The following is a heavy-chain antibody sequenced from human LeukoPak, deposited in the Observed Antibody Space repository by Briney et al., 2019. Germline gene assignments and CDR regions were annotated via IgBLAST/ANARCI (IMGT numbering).Heavy chain of an antibody. CDR3: AKDLIGGSYYYGSGSYSDAFDI. CDR2: ISYDGSNK. CDR1: GFTFSSYG. V-gene: IGHV3-30*18. J-gene: IGHJ3*02. Sequence: GRSLRLSCAASGFTFSSYGMHWVRQAPGKGLEWVAVISYDGSNKYYADSVKGRFTISRDNSKNTLYLQMNSLRAEDTAVYYCAKDLIGGSYYYGSGSYSDAFDIWGQGTMVTVSS. D-gene: IGHD3-10*01.